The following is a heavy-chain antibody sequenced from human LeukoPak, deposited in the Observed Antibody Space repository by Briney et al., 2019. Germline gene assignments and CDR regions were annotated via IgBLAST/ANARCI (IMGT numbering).Heavy chain of an antibody. V-gene: IGHV3-30*04. CDR3: ASRAAAGTDY. CDR1: GFTFSSYA. Sequence: SGRSLRLSCAASGFTFSSYAMHWVRQAPGKGLEWVAVISYDGSNKYYADSVKGRFTISRDNSKNKLYLQMNSLRAEDTAVYYCASRAAAGTDYWGQGTLVTVSS. J-gene: IGHJ4*02. D-gene: IGHD6-13*01. CDR2: ISYDGSNK.